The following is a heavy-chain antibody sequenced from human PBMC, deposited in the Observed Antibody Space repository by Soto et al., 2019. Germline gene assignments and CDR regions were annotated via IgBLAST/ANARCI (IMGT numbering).Heavy chain of an antibody. CDR2: INHSGST. Sequence: PSETLSLTCAVYGGSFSGYYWSWIRQPPGKGLEWFGEINHSGSTNYNPSLKSRVTISVDTSKNQFSLKLSSVTAADTAVYYCARGKQRAMVRGVIMSRYYYGMDVWGQGTTVTVS. D-gene: IGHD3-10*01. J-gene: IGHJ6*02. CDR1: GGSFSGYY. V-gene: IGHV4-34*01. CDR3: ARGKQRAMVRGVIMSRYYYGMDV.